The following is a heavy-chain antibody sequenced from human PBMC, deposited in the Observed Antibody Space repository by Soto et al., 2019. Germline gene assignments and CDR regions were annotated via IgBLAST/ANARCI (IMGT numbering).Heavy chain of an antibody. J-gene: IGHJ6*02. CDR1: GYTFTSYY. V-gene: IGHV1-46*01. D-gene: IGHD5-18*01. CDR2: INPSGGST. CDR3: ARDGRDTAMVTDYYYGMDV. Sequence: GASVKVSCKASGYTFTSYYMHWVRQAPGQGLEWMGIINPSGGSTSYAQKFQGRVTMTRDTSTSTVYMELSSLRSEDTAVYYCARDGRDTAMVTDYYYGMDVWGQGTTVTVSS.